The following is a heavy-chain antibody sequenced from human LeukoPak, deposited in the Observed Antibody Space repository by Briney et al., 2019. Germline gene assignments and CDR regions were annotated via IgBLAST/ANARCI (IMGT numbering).Heavy chain of an antibody. V-gene: IGHV4-61*02. J-gene: IGHJ4*02. Sequence: SETLSLTCTVSGGSISSGSYYWSWIRQPAGKGLEWIGRIYTSGSTNYNPSLKSRVTISVDTSKNQFSLKLSSVTAADTAVYYCASGYSSSWPTPLDYWGQGTLVTVSS. CDR3: ASGYSSSWPTPLDY. D-gene: IGHD6-13*01. CDR2: IYTSGST. CDR1: GGSISSGSYY.